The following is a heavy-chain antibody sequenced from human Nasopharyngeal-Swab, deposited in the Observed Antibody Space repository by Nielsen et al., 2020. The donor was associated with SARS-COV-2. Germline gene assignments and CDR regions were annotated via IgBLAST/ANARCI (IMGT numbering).Heavy chain of an antibody. Sequence: GESLKISCEASGFIFSDHLMDWVRQAPGKGLEWVANIKQDGSVKYYVDSVKGRFTISRDNAKNSLYLQMNSLRAEDTAVYYCAGGNSNDYWGQGTLVTVSS. V-gene: IGHV3-7*01. CDR3: AGGNSNDY. J-gene: IGHJ4*02. CDR2: IKQDGSVK. CDR1: GFIFSDHL. D-gene: IGHD2-21*01.